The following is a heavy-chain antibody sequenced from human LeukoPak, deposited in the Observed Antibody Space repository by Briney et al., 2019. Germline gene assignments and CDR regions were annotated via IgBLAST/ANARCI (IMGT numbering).Heavy chain of an antibody. V-gene: IGHV5-51*01. CDR2: IYPVDSDT. CDR1: GYDFTTYW. D-gene: IGHD2-2*01. Sequence: GESLKISCKASGYDFTTYWIGWVRQMPGQGLEWMGIIYPVDSDTRNSPSFQGQVTISADKSISTVYLQWSSLKASDTAMYYCARDGPVPATADAFDIRGQGTMVPVSS. J-gene: IGHJ3*02. CDR3: ARDGPVPATADAFDI.